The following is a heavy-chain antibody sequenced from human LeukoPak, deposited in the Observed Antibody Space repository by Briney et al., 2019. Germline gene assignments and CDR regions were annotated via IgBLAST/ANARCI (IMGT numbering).Heavy chain of an antibody. CDR1: GFTFSSCG. V-gene: IGHV3-30*02. Sequence: PGGSLRLSCLASGFTFSSCGMHWVRQAPGRGLEWVAFILYDGSNKNYADSVKGRFTISRDNSKTTLYLQMNTLRAEDTAVYYCAKIPSYSKVPPEDRWGQGTLVTVSS. J-gene: IGHJ5*02. CDR3: AKIPSYSKVPPEDR. D-gene: IGHD4-11*01. CDR2: ILYDGSNK.